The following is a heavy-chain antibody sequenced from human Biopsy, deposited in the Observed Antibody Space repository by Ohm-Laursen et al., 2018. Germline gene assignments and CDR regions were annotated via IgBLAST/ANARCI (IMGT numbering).Heavy chain of an antibody. J-gene: IGHJ4*02. CDR1: GYSMSTYY. V-gene: IGHV4-59*07. D-gene: IGHD6-19*01. Sequence: SVTLSLTCSVSGYSMSTYYWSWIPQSPGQGLEWIGHIYYSGSTNYNPSLQSRVVMSVDTSKNQFSLRLNSVTAADTATYYCARDRGSGWTDYWGQGTLVTVSS. CDR2: IYYSGST. CDR3: ARDRGSGWTDY.